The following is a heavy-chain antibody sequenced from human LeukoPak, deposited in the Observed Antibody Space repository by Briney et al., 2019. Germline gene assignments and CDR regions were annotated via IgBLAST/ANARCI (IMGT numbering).Heavy chain of an antibody. CDR1: GYTFTSYD. Sequence: ASVKVSCKASGYTFTSYDINWVRQVTGQGLEWMGWMNPNSGNTGYAQKFQGRVTMTRNTSISTAYMELSSLRSEDTAVYYCATSPTRITMVRGVRRVFDYWGQGTLVTVSS. CDR2: MNPNSGNT. CDR3: ATSPTRITMVRGVRRVFDY. J-gene: IGHJ4*02. V-gene: IGHV1-8*01. D-gene: IGHD3-10*01.